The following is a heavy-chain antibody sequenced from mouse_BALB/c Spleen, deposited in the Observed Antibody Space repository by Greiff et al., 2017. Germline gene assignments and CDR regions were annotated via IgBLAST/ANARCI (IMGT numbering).Heavy chain of an antibody. V-gene: IGHV3-2*02. CDR2: ISYSGST. J-gene: IGHJ2*01. D-gene: IGHD1-2*01. CDR3: ARRGLRHYFDY. Sequence: EVMLVESGPGLVKPSQSLSLTCSVTGYSITSDYAWNWIRQFPGNKLEWMGYISYSGSTSYNPSLKSRISITRDTSKNQFFLQLNSVTTEDTATYYCARRGLRHYFDYWGQGTTLTVSA. CDR1: GYSITSDYA.